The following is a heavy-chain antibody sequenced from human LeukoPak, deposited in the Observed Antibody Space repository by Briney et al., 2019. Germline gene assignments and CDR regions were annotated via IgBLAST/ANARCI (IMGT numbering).Heavy chain of an antibody. CDR1: GGSLSGYY. J-gene: IGHJ6*02. CDR2: INHSGST. Sequence: WETLTLTCAVYGGSLSGYYWSWIRQPPGKGLEWIGEINHSGSTNYNPSLKSRVTISVDTSKNQFSLKQSSVTAADTAVYYCARVPYCSGGSCNYYYYYGMDIGGQGTADTVSS. CDR3: ARVPYCSGGSCNYYYYYGMDI. V-gene: IGHV4-34*01. D-gene: IGHD2-15*01.